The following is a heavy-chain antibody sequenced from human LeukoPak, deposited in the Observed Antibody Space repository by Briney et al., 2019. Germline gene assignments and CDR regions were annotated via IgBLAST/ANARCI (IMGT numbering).Heavy chain of an antibody. V-gene: IGHV3-33*01. CDR2: IWFDGGKI. D-gene: IGHD5-24*01. CDR1: GFTFSSYG. J-gene: IGHJ4*02. Sequence: GGSLRLSCAASGFTFSSYGMHWVRQAPGMGLEWVAVIWFDGGKIHYPDSVKGRFTISRDNAKNTLYLQMDSLRADDTAVYYCVRGSGGDGYGYWGDYWGQGTLVTVSP. CDR3: VRGSGGDGYGYWGDY.